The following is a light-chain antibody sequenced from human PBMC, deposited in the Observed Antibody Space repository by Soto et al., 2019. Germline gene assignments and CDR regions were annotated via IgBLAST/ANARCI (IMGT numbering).Light chain of an antibody. CDR1: SSNIGSNY. J-gene: IGLJ2*01. CDR3: AAWDVSLSGVV. Sequence: QSVLTQPPSASGTPGQRVTISCSGSSSNIGSNYVYWYQQLPGTAPKLLIYRNNQRPSGVPDRFSGSKSGTSVSLAISGLRSEDEADYYCAAWDVSLSGVVFGGGTKLTVL. CDR2: RNN. V-gene: IGLV1-47*01.